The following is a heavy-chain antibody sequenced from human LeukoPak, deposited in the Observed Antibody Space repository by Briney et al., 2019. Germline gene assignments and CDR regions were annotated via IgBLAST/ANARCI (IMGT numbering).Heavy chain of an antibody. CDR1: GFTFSDYS. CDR2: IRSRNSAI. V-gene: IGHV3-48*01. CDR3: AELGITMIGGV. Sequence: GGSLRLSCAASGFTFSDYSMNWVRQAPGKGLEWVSYIRSRNSAIYYADSVKGRFTISRDSAKNSLYLQMNSLRAEDTAVYYCAELGITMIGGVWGKGTTVTISS. D-gene: IGHD3-10*02. J-gene: IGHJ6*04.